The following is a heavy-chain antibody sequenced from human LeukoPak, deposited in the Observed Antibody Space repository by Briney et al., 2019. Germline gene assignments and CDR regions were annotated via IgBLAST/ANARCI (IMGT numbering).Heavy chain of an antibody. J-gene: IGHJ6*04. Sequence: PGGSLRLSCAASGFTFSSYGMHWVRQAPGKGLEWVAVIWHDGSNKYYADSVKGRFTISRDNSKNTLYLQMNSLRAEDTAVYYCAREVAAGHYYYYGMDVWGKGTTVTVSS. D-gene: IGHD6-13*01. CDR1: GFTFSSYG. V-gene: IGHV3-33*01. CDR2: IWHDGSNK. CDR3: AREVAAGHYYYYGMDV.